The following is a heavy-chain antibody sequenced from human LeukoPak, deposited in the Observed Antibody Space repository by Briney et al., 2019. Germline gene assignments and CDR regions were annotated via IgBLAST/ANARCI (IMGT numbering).Heavy chain of an antibody. CDR1: GASISGNY. CDR3: ARERSPFDY. CDR2: MFHSGST. V-gene: IGHV4-4*08. J-gene: IGHJ4*02. Sequence: PSETLSLTCSASGASISGNYWSWIRQPPGKGLEFIGYMFHSGSTNYNPSLKSRVTISVDTSNNQFSLKLNSVTAADTAVYFCARERSPFDYWGQGTLVTVSS. D-gene: IGHD3-10*01.